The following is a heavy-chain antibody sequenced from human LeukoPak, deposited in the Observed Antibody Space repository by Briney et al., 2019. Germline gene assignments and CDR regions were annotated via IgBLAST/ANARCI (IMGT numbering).Heavy chain of an antibody. CDR1: GFTFSTYA. J-gene: IGHJ3*02. D-gene: IGHD1-26*01. Sequence: GGSLRLSCAASGFTFSTYAMNWVRQAPGKGLEWVSAISGSATGSVTTYYTDSVKGRFTISRDNAKNSLYLQMNSLRAEDTAVYYCASGVGATSVFAFDIWGQGTMVTVSS. CDR3: ASGVGATSVFAFDI. CDR2: ISGSATGSVTT. V-gene: IGHV3-23*01.